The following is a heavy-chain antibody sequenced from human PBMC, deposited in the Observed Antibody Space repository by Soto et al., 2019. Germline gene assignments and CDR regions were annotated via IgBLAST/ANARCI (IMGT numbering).Heavy chain of an antibody. D-gene: IGHD3-16*01. Sequence: ASVKVSCKASGYTFTSYYMHWVRQAPGQGLEWMGIINPRCGSTSDAQKFQGRVTMTRDTSTSTVYMELSSLRSEDTAVYYCAREFGRSSNYYYYYGMDVWGQGTTVTVSS. V-gene: IGHV1-46*01. CDR2: INPRCGST. J-gene: IGHJ6*02. CDR3: AREFGRSSNYYYYYGMDV. CDR1: GYTFTSYY.